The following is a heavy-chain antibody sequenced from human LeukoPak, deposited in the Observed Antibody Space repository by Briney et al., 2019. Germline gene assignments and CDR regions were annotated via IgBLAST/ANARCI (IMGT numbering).Heavy chain of an antibody. V-gene: IGHV1-2*02. Sequence: ASVKVSCKASGYTFTSYYMHWVRQAPGQGLEWMGWINPNSGGTNYAQKFQGRVTMTRDTSISTAYMELSRLRSDDTAVYYCARDSRALRYFDWLLPYYFDYWGQGTLVTVSS. CDR2: INPNSGGT. D-gene: IGHD3-9*01. CDR3: ARDSRALRYFDWLLPYYFDY. CDR1: GYTFTSYY. J-gene: IGHJ4*02.